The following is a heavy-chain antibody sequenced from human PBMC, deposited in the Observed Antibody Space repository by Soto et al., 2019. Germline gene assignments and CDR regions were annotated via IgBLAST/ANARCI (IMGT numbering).Heavy chain of an antibody. D-gene: IGHD3-9*01. CDR3: ARLGFEYDTSTPYYNVLHYYGVDD. J-gene: IGHJ6*04. Sequence: GESLKISCQASGYSFTTYWISWVRQMPWKGLECMGRIDPTDSYTDYGPSFEGHVTMSVDRSINTAFLEWSSLKASDSAMYYCARLGFEYDTSTPYYNVLHYYGVDDWGKGTTVTVST. CDR2: IDPTDSYT. CDR1: GYSFTTYW. V-gene: IGHV5-10-1*01.